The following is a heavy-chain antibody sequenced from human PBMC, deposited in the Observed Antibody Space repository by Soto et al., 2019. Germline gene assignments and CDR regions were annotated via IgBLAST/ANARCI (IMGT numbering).Heavy chain of an antibody. V-gene: IGHV1-18*01. D-gene: IGHD6-13*01. CDR1: GYTFTSYG. J-gene: IGHJ4*02. CDR2: INAYNGNT. Sequence: ASVKVCCKASGYTFTSYGISWVRQAPGQGLKWMGWINAYNGNTKYVQKLQGRVTMTTDTSASTAYMELRSLRSDDTAVYYCARDAAMGMNDYWGQGTLVTVSS. CDR3: ARDAAMGMNDY.